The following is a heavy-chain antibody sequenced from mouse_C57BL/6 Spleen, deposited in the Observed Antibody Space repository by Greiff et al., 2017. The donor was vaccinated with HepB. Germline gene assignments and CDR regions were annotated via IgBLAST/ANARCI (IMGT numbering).Heavy chain of an antibody. V-gene: IGHV1-69*01. CDR2: IDPSDSNT. J-gene: IGHJ2*01. Sequence: QVQLQQPGAELVMPGASVKLSCKASGYTFTSYWMHWVKQRPGQGLEWIGEIDPSDSNTNYNQKFKGKSTLTVDKSSSTAYMQLSSLTSEDSAVYYCASGLDYWGQGTTVTVSS. CDR1: GYTFTSYW. CDR3: ASGLDY.